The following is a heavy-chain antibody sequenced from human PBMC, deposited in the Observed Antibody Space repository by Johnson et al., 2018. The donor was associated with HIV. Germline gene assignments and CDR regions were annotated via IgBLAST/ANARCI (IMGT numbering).Heavy chain of an antibody. CDR3: VRGRDSSGDGGAFDI. CDR1: GFSVSRNH. D-gene: IGHD1-26*01. Sequence: EVQLVESGGGLVQPGGSLRLSCGASGFSVSRNHMNWVRQVPGKGLEWVANIKQDGSERYYVDSVKGRFTISRDNVKNSLYLQMNSLRVEDAAVYYCVRGRDSSGDGGAFDIWGEGTVVTVSS. CDR2: IKQDGSER. J-gene: IGHJ3*02. V-gene: IGHV3-7*03.